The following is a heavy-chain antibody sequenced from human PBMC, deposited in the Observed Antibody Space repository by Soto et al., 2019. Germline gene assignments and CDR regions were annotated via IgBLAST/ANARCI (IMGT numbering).Heavy chain of an antibody. J-gene: IGHJ4*02. CDR1: GYTFTSYG. V-gene: IGHV1-18*04. Sequence: GASVKVSCKASGYTFTSYGISWVRQAPGQGLEWMGWISAYNGNTNYAQKLQGRVTMTTDTSTSTAYMELRSLRSDDTAVYYCARAPAHRRATATSFDYWGQGTPVTVSS. CDR2: ISAYNGNT. D-gene: IGHD2-15*01. CDR3: ARAPAHRRATATSFDY.